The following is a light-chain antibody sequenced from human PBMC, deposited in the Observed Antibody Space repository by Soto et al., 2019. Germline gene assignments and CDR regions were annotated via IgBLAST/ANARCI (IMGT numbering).Light chain of an antibody. CDR2: EVS. V-gene: IGLV2-14*01. CDR3: SSYKGSTTYV. Sequence: QSALTQPASVSGSPGQSITISCTGTSSDVGGYNYVSWYQQHPGKAPKLMIYEVSNRPSGVSNRFSGSKSGNTASLTISGLQNEHEADYYCSSYKGSTTYVFGTGTKGTVL. CDR1: SSDVGGYNY. J-gene: IGLJ1*01.